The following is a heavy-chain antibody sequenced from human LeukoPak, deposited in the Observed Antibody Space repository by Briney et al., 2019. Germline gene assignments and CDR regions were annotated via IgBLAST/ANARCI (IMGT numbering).Heavy chain of an antibody. CDR2: ISGSGGST. CDR3: ARKGAFIVVVVHIDY. J-gene: IGHJ4*02. V-gene: IGHV3-23*01. Sequence: GSLRLSCAASGFTFSSYAMSWVRQALGKGLEWVSAISGSGGSTYYADSVKGGFTISRDNSKNTLYLQMNSLRAEDTAVYYCARKGAFIVVVVHIDYWGQGTLVTVSS. CDR1: GFTFSSYA. D-gene: IGHD2-15*01.